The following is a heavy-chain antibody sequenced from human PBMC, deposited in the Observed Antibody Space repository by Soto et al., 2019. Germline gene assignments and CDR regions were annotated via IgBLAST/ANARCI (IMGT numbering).Heavy chain of an antibody. D-gene: IGHD1-7*01. Sequence: PGGSLRLSCAASGFTFSSYWMHWVRQAPGKGLVWVSRINSDGSSTSYADSVKGRFTISRDNAKNTLYLQMNSLRAEDTAVYYCARDQAGTTILDYYYYGMDVWGQGTTVTVSS. J-gene: IGHJ6*02. V-gene: IGHV3-74*01. CDR3: ARDQAGTTILDYYYYGMDV. CDR1: GFTFSSYW. CDR2: INSDGSST.